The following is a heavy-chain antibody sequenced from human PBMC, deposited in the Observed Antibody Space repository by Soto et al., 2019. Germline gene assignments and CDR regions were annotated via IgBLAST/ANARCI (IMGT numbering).Heavy chain of an antibody. D-gene: IGHD3-22*01. CDR2: ISGSGGST. V-gene: IGHV3-23*01. Sequence: GGSLRLSCAASGFTFSSYAMSWVRQAPGKGLEWVSAISGSGGSTYYADSVKGRFTISRDNSKNTLYLQMNSLRAEDTAVYYCAKDPLFYYDSSHDDYWGQGTLVTVSS. CDR1: GFTFSSYA. J-gene: IGHJ4*02. CDR3: AKDPLFYYDSSHDDY.